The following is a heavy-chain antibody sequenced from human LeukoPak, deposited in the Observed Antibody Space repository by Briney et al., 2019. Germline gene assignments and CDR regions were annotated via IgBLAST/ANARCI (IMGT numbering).Heavy chain of an antibody. J-gene: IGHJ3*02. V-gene: IGHV3-74*01. CDR2: INPGGSDT. D-gene: IGHD2-15*01. CDR3: ARDFNYCSGGSCYDVYDI. CDR1: TFTFSSDW. Sequence: PGGSLRLSCAASTFTFSSDWMHWVRQAPGKGLVWVSRINPGGSDTTYADSVKGRFTISRDNAKNTLYLQINTLRAEATAVYYCARDFNYCSGGSCYDVYDIWGQGTMVTVSS.